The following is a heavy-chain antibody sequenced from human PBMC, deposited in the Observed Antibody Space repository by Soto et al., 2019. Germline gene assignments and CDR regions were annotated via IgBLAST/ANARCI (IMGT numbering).Heavy chain of an antibody. CDR3: ATLLGFYYYYPLDV. V-gene: IGHV3-74*01. J-gene: IGHJ6*02. CDR2: IGPDGSSI. CDR1: GFIFSSHW. D-gene: IGHD2-15*01. Sequence: PGGSLRLSCAASGFIFSSHWMHWVRQAPGKGLVWVSHIGPDGSSIRDADSVQGRFNISRDNARNKLYLQMNSLRDEDTAVYYCATLLGFYYYYPLDVWGQGTTVTVSS.